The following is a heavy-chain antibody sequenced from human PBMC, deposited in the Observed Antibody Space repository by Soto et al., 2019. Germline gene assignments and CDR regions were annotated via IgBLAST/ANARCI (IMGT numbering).Heavy chain of an antibody. Sequence: PGESLKISCKGSGYSFTSYWIRRARQMPGKGPASLGIIYPGDSDTRYSPCFQGPVTLSADKSISAAYLQWSSLKASDTAMYYCASPLYSYYEGDYYYGMDVWGQGTTVTVSS. CDR1: GYSFTSYW. CDR3: ASPLYSYYEGDYYYGMDV. CDR2: IYPGDSDT. J-gene: IGHJ6*02. V-gene: IGHV5-51*01. D-gene: IGHD5-18*01.